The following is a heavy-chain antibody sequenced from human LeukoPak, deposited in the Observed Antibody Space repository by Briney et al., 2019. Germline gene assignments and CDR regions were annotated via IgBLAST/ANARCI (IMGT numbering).Heavy chain of an antibody. D-gene: IGHD3-22*01. CDR2: NNHGGST. Sequence: SETLSLTCAVYGGSFSAYYWSGLRQPPGRGLEWGGENNHGGSTNYNPSLKGRVTISVDTSQNQVSLKLSALAAADTAVYYCAHSSDYQQHCGQGTLVTVSS. V-gene: IGHV4-34*01. CDR1: GGSFSAYY. J-gene: IGHJ1*01. CDR3: AHSSDYQQH.